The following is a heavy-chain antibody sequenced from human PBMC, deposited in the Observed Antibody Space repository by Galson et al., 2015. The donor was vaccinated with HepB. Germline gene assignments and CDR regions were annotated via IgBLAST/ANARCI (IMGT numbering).Heavy chain of an antibody. CDR1: GYTFTSYA. CDR3: ASCSGGGQQLAYWFDY. CDR2: INAGNGNT. Sequence: SVKVSCKASGYTFTSYAMHWVRQAPGQRLEWMGWINAGNGNTKYSQKFQGRVTITRDTSASTAYMELSSLRSEDTAVYYCASCSGGGQQLAYWFDYWGQGTLVTVSS. D-gene: IGHD6-13*01. J-gene: IGHJ4*02. V-gene: IGHV1-3*01.